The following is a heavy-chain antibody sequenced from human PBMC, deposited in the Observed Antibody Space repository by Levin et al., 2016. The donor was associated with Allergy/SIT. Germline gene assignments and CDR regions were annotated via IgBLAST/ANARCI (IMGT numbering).Heavy chain of an antibody. CDR3: ARDLHSSGWLRRGDWYFDL. J-gene: IGHJ2*01. CDR1: GYTFTSYY. CDR2: INPSGGST. D-gene: IGHD6-19*01. Sequence: ASVKVSCKASGYTFTSYYMHWVRQAPGQGLEWMGIINPSGGSTSYAQKFQGRVTMTRDTSTSTVYMELSSLRSEDTAVYYCARDLHSSGWLRRGDWYFDLWGRGTLVTVSS. V-gene: IGHV1-46*01.